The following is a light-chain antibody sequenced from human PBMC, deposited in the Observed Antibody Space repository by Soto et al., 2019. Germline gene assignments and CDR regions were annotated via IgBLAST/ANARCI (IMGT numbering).Light chain of an antibody. CDR3: QQSFM. CDR2: AAS. CDR1: QSISSY. V-gene: IGKV1-39*01. Sequence: DIQMTQSPSSLSASVGDRVTITCRASQSISSYLNWYQQKPGKAPKLLIYAASSLQSGVPSRFSGSGSGADFTLTISSLQHEDFATYYCQQSFMFGQGTKVEIK. J-gene: IGKJ1*01.